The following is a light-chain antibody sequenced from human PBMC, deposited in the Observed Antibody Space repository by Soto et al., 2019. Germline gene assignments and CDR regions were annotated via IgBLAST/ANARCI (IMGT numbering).Light chain of an antibody. CDR3: SSHTSGSTRV. V-gene: IGLV2-14*01. Sequence: QSALSLPTPASHPRAQSTALCSTRTSSDVGGYDYVSWYQQHPDKAPKLMIYEVTKRPSWVSNRFSGSKSGNTASLTISGLQPEDEADYYCSSHTSGSTRVFGSGTKVTVL. CDR1: SSDVGGYDY. CDR2: EVT. J-gene: IGLJ1*01.